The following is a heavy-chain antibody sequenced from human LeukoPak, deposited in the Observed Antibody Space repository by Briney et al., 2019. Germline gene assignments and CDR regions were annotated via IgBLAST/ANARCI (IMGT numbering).Heavy chain of an antibody. CDR2: TVSEIDGGTT. Sequence: PGGSLRLSCAASGFTFSSYAMSWVRQAPGKGLEWVGQTVSEIDGGTTDYATPVRGRFTISRDDSKSTLYLQMNSLKIEDTAVYYCTTDEDWNYARKDVWGQGATVIVSS. V-gene: IGHV3-15*04. J-gene: IGHJ6*02. D-gene: IGHD1-7*01. CDR3: TTDEDWNYARKDV. CDR1: GFTFSSYA.